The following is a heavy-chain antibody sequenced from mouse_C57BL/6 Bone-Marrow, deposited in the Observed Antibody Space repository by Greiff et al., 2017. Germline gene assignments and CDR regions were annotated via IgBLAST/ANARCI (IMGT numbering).Heavy chain of an antibody. CDR1: GYSFTDYN. J-gene: IGHJ4*01. CDR2: INPHYGTT. D-gene: IGHD2-4*01. CDR3: ASGYDYDYAMDY. Sequence: EVNLVESGPELVKPGASVKISCKASGYSFTDYNMNWVKQSNGQSLAWIGVINPHYGTTSYNQKFKGKATLPLDQSSITAYMQLNSLTSEDSAVYYCASGYDYDYAMDYWGQGTSVTVSS. V-gene: IGHV1-39*01.